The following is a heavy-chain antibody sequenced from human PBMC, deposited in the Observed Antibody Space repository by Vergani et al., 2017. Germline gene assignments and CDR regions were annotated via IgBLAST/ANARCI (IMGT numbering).Heavy chain of an antibody. J-gene: IGHJ4*02. CDR2: IYHSGGP. D-gene: IGHD3-9*01. Sequence: QLHLQESGPGLVKPSETLSLTCNVSGGPITSSSYYWGWIRQPPGKGLEWLGNIYHSGGPYYNPSLKGRVTISVDTSKNQFSLEVTSVTAADTAIYFCARTESFILRYFHWALWGQGTLVTVSS. V-gene: IGHV4-39*01. CDR3: ARTESFILRYFHWAL. CDR1: GGPITSSSYY.